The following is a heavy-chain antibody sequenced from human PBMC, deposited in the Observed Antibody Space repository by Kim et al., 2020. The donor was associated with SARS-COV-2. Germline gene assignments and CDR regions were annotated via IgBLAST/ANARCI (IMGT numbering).Heavy chain of an antibody. V-gene: IGHV3-30*18. CDR1: GFTFSSYG. D-gene: IGHD6-13*01. CDR2: ISYDGSNK. Sequence: GGSLRLSCAASGFTFSSYGMHWVRQAPGKGLEWVALISYDGSNKYYADSVKGRFTISRDNSKNTLYLQMNSLSAEDTAVYYCANGGAAAVQYYYGMDVWG. J-gene: IGHJ6*01. CDR3: ANGGAAAVQYYYGMDV.